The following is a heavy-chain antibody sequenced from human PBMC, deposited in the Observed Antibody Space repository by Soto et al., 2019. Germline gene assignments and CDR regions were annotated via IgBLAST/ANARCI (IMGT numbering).Heavy chain of an antibody. CDR1: VFTFSSYA. J-gene: IGHJ4*02. D-gene: IGHD2-2*01. Sequence: WWSLRLSCSASVFTFSSYAMHWVRQAPGKGLEWVAVISYDGSNKYYADSVKGRFTISRDNSKNTLYLQMNSLRAEDTAVYYCARASNSYSSPGTYYFDYWGQGTLVTVSS. CDR2: ISYDGSNK. CDR3: ARASNSYSSPGTYYFDY. V-gene: IGHV3-30-3*01.